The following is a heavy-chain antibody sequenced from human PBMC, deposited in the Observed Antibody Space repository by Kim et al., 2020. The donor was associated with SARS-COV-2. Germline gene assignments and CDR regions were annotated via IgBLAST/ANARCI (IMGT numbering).Heavy chain of an antibody. CDR3: ARNGAGGQYYYYGMDV. J-gene: IGHJ6*02. Sequence: SLKSRVTISVDTSKNQFSLKLSSVTAADTAAYYCARNGAGGQYYYYGMDVWGQGTTVTVSS. V-gene: IGHV4-4*09. D-gene: IGHD1-26*01.